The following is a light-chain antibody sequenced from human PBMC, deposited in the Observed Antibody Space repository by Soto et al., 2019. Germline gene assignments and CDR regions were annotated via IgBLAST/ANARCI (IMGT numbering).Light chain of an antibody. Sequence: IQMTQSPSTLSASVGDRVTITCRASQSISSWLAWYQQKPGKAPKLLIYKASSLESGVPSRFSGSGSGTEFTLAISSLQADDFATYYCQQYKSCSLTFGGGTKVDVK. CDR3: QQYKSCSLT. CDR1: QSISSW. J-gene: IGKJ4*01. V-gene: IGKV1-5*03. CDR2: KAS.